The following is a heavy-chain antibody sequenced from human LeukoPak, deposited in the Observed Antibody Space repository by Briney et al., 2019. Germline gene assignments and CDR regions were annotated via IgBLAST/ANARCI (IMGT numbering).Heavy chain of an antibody. CDR2: ISSSRADT. Sequence: PGASLRLSCAASGFTFTTYAMNWVRQPPPKGLEWVSTISSSRADTYYPDSVKGRFTISRDNSKNTLDLQMHSLRAEDTAVYYCANGKGIAEAFDMWGQGTMVTVSS. V-gene: IGHV3-23*01. CDR1: GFTFTTYA. D-gene: IGHD2-21*01. CDR3: ANGKGIAEAFDM. J-gene: IGHJ3*02.